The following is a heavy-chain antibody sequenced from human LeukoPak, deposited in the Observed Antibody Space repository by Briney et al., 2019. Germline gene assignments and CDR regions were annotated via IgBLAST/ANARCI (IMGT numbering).Heavy chain of an antibody. V-gene: IGHV4-34*01. CDR2: ISQSAIT. Sequence: PSETLSLTCGVYGGSFSGYYWSWIRQPAGKGLEWLGEISQSAITNYNPSLKSRVGISIDTSNNDLSLKVTSVTAADTAVYYCAKSNGYGLIDIWGQGTMVTVSS. CDR3: AKSNGYGLIDI. J-gene: IGHJ3*02. CDR1: GGSFSGYY. D-gene: IGHD3-22*01.